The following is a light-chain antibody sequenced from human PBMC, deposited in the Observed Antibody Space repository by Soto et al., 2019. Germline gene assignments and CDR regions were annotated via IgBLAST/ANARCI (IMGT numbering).Light chain of an antibody. V-gene: IGLV4-69*01. J-gene: IGLJ3*02. CDR3: QTWGTGIRV. CDR1: SGHGSYA. Sequence: QSVLTQSPSASASLGASVKLTCTLSSGHGSYAIAWHQQQPEKGPRYLMNVNSDGSHSKGDGIPDRFSGSSSGAERYLTISSLQSEDEADYYCQTWGTGIRVFGGGTKVTVL. CDR2: VNSDGSH.